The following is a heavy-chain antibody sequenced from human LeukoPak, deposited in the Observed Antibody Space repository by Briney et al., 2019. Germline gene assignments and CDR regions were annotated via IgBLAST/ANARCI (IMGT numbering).Heavy chain of an antibody. CDR1: GFTFSSYA. V-gene: IGHV3-30-3*01. Sequence: PGGSLRPSCAASGFTFSSYAMHWVRQAPGKGLEWVAVISYDGSNKYYADSVKGRFTISRDNSKNTLYLQMNSLRAEDTAVYYCATDNSGSFDYWGQGTLVTVSS. J-gene: IGHJ4*02. CDR3: ATDNSGSFDY. D-gene: IGHD1-26*01. CDR2: ISYDGSNK.